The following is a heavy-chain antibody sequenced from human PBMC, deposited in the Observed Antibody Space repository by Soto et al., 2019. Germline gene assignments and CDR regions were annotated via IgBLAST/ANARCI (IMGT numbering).Heavy chain of an antibody. D-gene: IGHD3-16*02. CDR2: ISSSSSYI. J-gene: IGHJ1*01. Sequence: EVQLVESGGGLVKPGGSLRLSCAASGFTFSSYSMNWVRQAPGKGLEWVSSISSSSSYIYYADSVKGRFTISRDNAKNSLYLQMNSLRAEDTAVYYCARDSWGSDYIWGSYRRGAKYFQHWGQGTLVTVSS. V-gene: IGHV3-21*01. CDR3: ARDSWGSDYIWGSYRRGAKYFQH. CDR1: GFTFSSYS.